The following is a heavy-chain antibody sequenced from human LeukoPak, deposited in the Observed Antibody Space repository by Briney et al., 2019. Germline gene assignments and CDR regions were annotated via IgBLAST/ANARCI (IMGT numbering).Heavy chain of an antibody. Sequence: SETLSLTCTVSGGSISSSSYYWGWIRQPPGKGLEWIGSIYYSGSTYYNPSLKSRVTISVDTSKNQFSLKLSSVTAADTAVYYCARSSAVADGHFDYWGQGTLVTVSS. J-gene: IGHJ4*02. V-gene: IGHV4-39*01. CDR2: IYYSGST. CDR3: ARSSAVADGHFDY. CDR1: GGSISSSSYY. D-gene: IGHD6-19*01.